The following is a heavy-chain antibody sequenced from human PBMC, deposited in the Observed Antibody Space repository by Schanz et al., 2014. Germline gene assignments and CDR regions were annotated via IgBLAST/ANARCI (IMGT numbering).Heavy chain of an antibody. CDR1: GFTFSSYW. D-gene: IGHD2-8*02. CDR2: IKSDGSST. V-gene: IGHV3-74*02. J-gene: IGHJ4*02. CDR3: AKSLESCPGGSWARGYFDY. Sequence: DVQLLESGGGLVQPGGSLRLSCAASGFTFSSYWMHWVRQVPGKGRVWVSRIKSDGSSTSYADSVKGRFTISRDNVKGALYLRMSSLRAEDTAVYYCAKSLESCPGGSWARGYFDYWGQGALVTVSS.